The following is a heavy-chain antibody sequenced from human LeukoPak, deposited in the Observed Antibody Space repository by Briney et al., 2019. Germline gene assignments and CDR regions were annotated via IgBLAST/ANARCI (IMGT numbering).Heavy chain of an antibody. CDR3: AWESYCSGGSCYSIDY. CDR2: INPNSGGT. CDR1: GYTLTGYY. Sequence: ASVKVSCKASGYTLTGYYMHWVRQAPGQGLEWMGWINPNSGGTNYAQKFQGRVTMTRDTSISTAYMELSRLRSDDTAVYYCAWESYCSGGSCYSIDYWGQGTLVTVSS. V-gene: IGHV1-2*02. D-gene: IGHD2-15*01. J-gene: IGHJ4*02.